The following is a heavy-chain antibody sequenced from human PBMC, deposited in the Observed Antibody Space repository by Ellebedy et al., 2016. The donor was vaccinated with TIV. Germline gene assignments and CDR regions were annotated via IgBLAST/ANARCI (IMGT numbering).Heavy chain of an antibody. J-gene: IGHJ4*02. CDR2: IYYSGST. V-gene: IGHV4-39*07. Sequence: SETLSLTXTVSGGSISSSSYYWGWIRQPPGKGLEWIGSIYYSGSTYYNPSLKSRVTISVDTSKNQFSLKLSSVTAADTAVYYCARDRGGSWGQGTLVTVSS. CDR3: ARDRGGS. CDR1: GGSISSSSYY. D-gene: IGHD3-10*01.